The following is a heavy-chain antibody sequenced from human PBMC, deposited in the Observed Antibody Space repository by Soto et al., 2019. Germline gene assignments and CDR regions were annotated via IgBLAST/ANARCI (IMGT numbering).Heavy chain of an antibody. J-gene: IGHJ6*02. CDR3: ARDTGVVPPADWYLFYGMDV. CDR2: IKQDGSEK. V-gene: IGHV3-7*03. D-gene: IGHD2-2*01. CDR1: GFTFGSYW. Sequence: QPGGSLRLSCAASGFTFGSYWMTWVRQAPGKGLESVANIKQDGSEKYYVDSVKGRFTISRDNAKNSLYLQMNSLRAEDTAVYYCARDTGVVPPADWYLFYGMDVWGQGTTVTVSS.